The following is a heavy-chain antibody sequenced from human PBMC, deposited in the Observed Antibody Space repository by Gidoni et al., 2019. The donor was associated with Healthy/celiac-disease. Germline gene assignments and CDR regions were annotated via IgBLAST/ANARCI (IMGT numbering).Heavy chain of an antibody. V-gene: IGHV3-30*18. Sequence: QVQRVESGGGVVQPGRSLRLPWAASGCTFSRYGMHWVRQAPGKGLEWLAVLSYDGCHNYYADSVKGRFTLSRDNSKNTLYLQMNSLRAEDTAVYYCAKSGVWLRSGTYYFDYWGQGTLVTVSS. CDR2: LSYDGCHN. D-gene: IGHD5-12*01. CDR1: GCTFSRYG. J-gene: IGHJ4*02. CDR3: AKSGVWLRSGTYYFDY.